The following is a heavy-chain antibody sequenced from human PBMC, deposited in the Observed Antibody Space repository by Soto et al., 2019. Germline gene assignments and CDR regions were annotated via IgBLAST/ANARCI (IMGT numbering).Heavy chain of an antibody. CDR3: AMSNSNDLYYHFES. CDR1: GFRFDDYA. Sequence: EVQLVESGGGSVQPGGSLRLSWVASGFRFDDYAMHWVRQRPGKGLEWVSGINWNSDTIGYDDSVKGRFIASRDNAEGSLLLQMSSLRAEDTAIYFCAMSNSNDLYYHFESWGQGTPVTVSS. J-gene: IGHJ4*02. CDR2: INWNSDTI. D-gene: IGHD3-10*01. V-gene: IGHV3-9*01.